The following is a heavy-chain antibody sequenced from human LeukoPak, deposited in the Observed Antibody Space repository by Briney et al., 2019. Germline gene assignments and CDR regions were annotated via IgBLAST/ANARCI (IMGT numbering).Heavy chain of an antibody. Sequence: ASETLSLTCTVSGYSISSGYYWGWIRQPPGKGLEWIGSIDHSGSTYYNPSLKSRVTISVDTSKNQFSLKLSSVTAADTAVYYCARGGINYDYVWGTYRPFDYWGQGTLVTVSS. CDR2: IDHSGST. D-gene: IGHD3-16*02. J-gene: IGHJ4*02. CDR1: GYSISSGYY. CDR3: ARGGINYDYVWGTYRPFDY. V-gene: IGHV4-38-2*02.